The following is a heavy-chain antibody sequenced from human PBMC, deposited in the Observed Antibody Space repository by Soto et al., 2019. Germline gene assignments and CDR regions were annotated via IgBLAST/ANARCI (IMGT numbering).Heavy chain of an antibody. CDR1: GFSLSTSGMC. D-gene: IGHD2-2*01. Sequence: SGPTLVNPTQTLTLTCTFSGFSLSTSGMCVSWIRQPPGKALEWLALIDWDDDKYYSTSLKTRLTISKDTSKNQVVLTMTNMDPVDTATYYCARMTVVVPAASYYYYGMDVWGQGTTVTVSS. J-gene: IGHJ6*02. V-gene: IGHV2-70*01. CDR2: IDWDDDK. CDR3: ARMTVVVPAASYYYYGMDV.